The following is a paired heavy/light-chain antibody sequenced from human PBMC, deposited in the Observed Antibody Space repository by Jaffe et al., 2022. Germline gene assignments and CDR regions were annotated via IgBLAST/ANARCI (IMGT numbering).Heavy chain of an antibody. D-gene: IGHD3-10*01. CDR3: AAEFISPSEGGDAFDI. CDR1: GFTFSSYA. CDR2: IGGSGGTT. Sequence: EVQLLESGGGLVQPGGSLRLSCAASGFTFSSYAMNWVRQAPGKGLEWVSGIGGSGGTTDYADSVKGRFTISRDNHKKTLYLQMNSLRAEDTALYYCAAEFISPSEGGDAFDIWGQGTMVSVSS. V-gene: IGHV3-23*01. J-gene: IGHJ3*02.
Light chain of an antibody. J-gene: IGKJ2*01. Sequence: DIQMTQSPSSLSASVGDRVTITCWASQTISRYLNWYQHKPGKAPKLLIYAASNLQSGVPSRFSGSGSGTDFTLTISSLQPEDFATYYCQQSYSTPYTFGQGTKLEIK. V-gene: IGKV1-39*01. CDR3: QQSYSTPYT. CDR1: QTISRY. CDR2: AAS.